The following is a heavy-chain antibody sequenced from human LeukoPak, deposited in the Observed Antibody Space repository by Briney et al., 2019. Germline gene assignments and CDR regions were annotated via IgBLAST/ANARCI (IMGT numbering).Heavy chain of an antibody. V-gene: IGHV6-1*01. D-gene: IGHD3-10*01. Sequence: SQTLSLTCAISGDSFSSNSAAWNWIRQSPWRGLEWLGRTYYRSKWYNDYAVSGKSLITISPDTSKNQFSLQLNSVTPEDTAVYYCARDSGSYAVFDYWGQGTLVTVSS. CDR2: TYYRSKWYN. CDR3: ARDSGSYAVFDY. CDR1: GDSFSSNSAA. J-gene: IGHJ4*02.